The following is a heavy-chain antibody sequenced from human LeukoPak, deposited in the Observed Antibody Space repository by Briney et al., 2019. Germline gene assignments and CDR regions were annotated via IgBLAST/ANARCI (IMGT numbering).Heavy chain of an antibody. CDR1: GFTFSSYG. CDR2: ISGSGGST. D-gene: IGHD4-17*01. V-gene: IGHV3-23*01. CDR3: AKDRITMTTVTTSEY. Sequence: GGSLRLSCAASGFTFSSYGMSWVRQAPGKGLGWVSAISGSGGSTYYADSVKGRFTISRDNSKNTLYLQMNSLRAEDTAVYYCAKDRITMTTVTTSEYWGQGTLVTVSS. J-gene: IGHJ4*02.